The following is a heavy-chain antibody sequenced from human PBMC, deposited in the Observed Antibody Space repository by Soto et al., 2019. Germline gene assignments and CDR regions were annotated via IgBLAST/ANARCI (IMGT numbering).Heavy chain of an antibody. CDR2: IIPIIGII. CDR3: ARDWRGAEGFDP. D-gene: IGHD3-3*01. Sequence: SVKVSCKASGGTYSTYTITWVRQAPGQGLEWMGRIIPIIGIINYAQKFQGRVTMTTETSTTTSYMELRNLTSDDTAVYFCARDWRGAEGFDPWGQGTLVTVSS. V-gene: IGHV1-69*04. J-gene: IGHJ5*02. CDR1: GGTYSTYT.